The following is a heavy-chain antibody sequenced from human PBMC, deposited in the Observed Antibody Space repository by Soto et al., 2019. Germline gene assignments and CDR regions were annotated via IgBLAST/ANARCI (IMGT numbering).Heavy chain of an antibody. D-gene: IGHD2-15*01. CDR2: INPSGGST. J-gene: IGHJ3*02. CDR3: AGPRVVAATPDAFDI. V-gene: IGHV1-46*03. CDR1: GYTFTSYY. Sequence: ASVKVSCKASGYTFTSYYMHRVRQAPGQGLEWMGIINPSGGSTSYAQKFQGRVTMTRDTSTSTVYMELSSLRSEDTVVYYCAGPRVVAATPDAFDIWGQGTMVTVSS.